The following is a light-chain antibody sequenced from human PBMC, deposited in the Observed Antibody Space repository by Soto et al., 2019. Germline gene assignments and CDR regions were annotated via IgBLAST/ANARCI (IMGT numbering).Light chain of an antibody. CDR2: AAS. Sequence: AIQMTQSPSSLSASVGDRVTITCRASQGIRNDLGWYQQKPGKAPKLLIYAASSLQSGVPSRFSGSGSGTDFTLTISSLQPEDFAVYYCHQYNSWPRGTFGPGTKVEIK. CDR1: QGIRND. V-gene: IGKV1-6*01. CDR3: HQYNSWPRGT. J-gene: IGKJ3*01.